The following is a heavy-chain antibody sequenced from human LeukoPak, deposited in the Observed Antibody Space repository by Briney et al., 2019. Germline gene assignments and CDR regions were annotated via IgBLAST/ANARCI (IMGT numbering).Heavy chain of an antibody. V-gene: IGHV4-59*11. J-gene: IGHJ4*02. CDR1: GGSISSHY. D-gene: IGHD3-3*01. Sequence: PSETLSLTCTVSGGSISSHYWSWIRQPPGKGLEWIGYIYYSGSTNYNPSLKSRVTISVDTSKNQFSLKLSSVTAADTAVYYCARGYYDFWSGYYTPPNFDYWGQGTLVTVSS. CDR3: ARGYYDFWSGYYTPPNFDY. CDR2: IYYSGST.